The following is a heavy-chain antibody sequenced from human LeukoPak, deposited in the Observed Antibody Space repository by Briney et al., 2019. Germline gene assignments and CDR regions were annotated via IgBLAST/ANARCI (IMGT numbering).Heavy chain of an antibody. CDR2: IFYTGST. CDR1: GGPVSSADYR. D-gene: IGHD3-22*01. J-gene: IGHJ6*03. Sequence: SQTLSLTCTVSGGPVSSADYRWTWIRQPPGKGLEWIGYIFYTGSTDYNPSLKSRVTISVDTSKNQFSLKLSSVTAADTAVYYCARGAGYYYPYYYYYMDVWGKGTTVTVSS. V-gene: IGHV4-30-4*01. CDR3: ARGAGYYYPYYYYYMDV.